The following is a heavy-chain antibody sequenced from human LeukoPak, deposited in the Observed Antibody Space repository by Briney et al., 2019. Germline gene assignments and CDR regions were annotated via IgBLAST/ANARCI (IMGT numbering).Heavy chain of an antibody. CDR3: ARGPNDFWSGYYNWFDP. V-gene: IGHV4-34*01. Sequence: SETLSLTCAVYGGSFSGYYRSWIRQPPGKGLEWIGEINHSGSTNYNPSLKSRVTISVDTSKNQFSLKLSSVTAADTAVYYCARGPNDFWSGYYNWFDPWGQGTLVTVSS. D-gene: IGHD3-3*01. CDR1: GGSFSGYY. CDR2: INHSGST. J-gene: IGHJ5*02.